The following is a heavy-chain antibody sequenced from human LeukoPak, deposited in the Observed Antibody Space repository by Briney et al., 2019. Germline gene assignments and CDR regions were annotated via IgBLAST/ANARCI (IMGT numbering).Heavy chain of an antibody. J-gene: IGHJ5*02. CDR3: ATDGAGFDT. CDR1: GFTFSSYA. Sequence: PGGSLRLSCAASGFTFSSYAMTWVRQAPGKGLEWVSVISGSGGTIYYADSVKGRFTISRDNAKKSLYLEMNNLRAEDTAVYYCATDGAGFDTWGQGVLVTVSS. V-gene: IGHV3-23*01. CDR2: ISGSGGTI.